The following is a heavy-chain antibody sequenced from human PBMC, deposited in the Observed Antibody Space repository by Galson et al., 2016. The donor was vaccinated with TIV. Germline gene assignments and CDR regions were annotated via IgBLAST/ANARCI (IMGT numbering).Heavy chain of an antibody. D-gene: IGHD4-17*01. CDR2: IRAYNGET. Sequence: SVKVSCKASGYTFTDYGFSWVRQAPGQGLEWMAWIRAYNGETEYAQKFQGRVTLTTDASTSTAYMEVTSLRSDDTAVYYCVREGSTVTMHHYFGMDVWGQGTSVTVSS. CDR3: VREGSTVTMHHYFGMDV. J-gene: IGHJ6*02. V-gene: IGHV1-18*01. CDR1: GYTFTDYG.